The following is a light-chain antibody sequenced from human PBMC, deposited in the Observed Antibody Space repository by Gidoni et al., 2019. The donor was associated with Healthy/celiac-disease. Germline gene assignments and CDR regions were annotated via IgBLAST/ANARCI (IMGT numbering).Light chain of an antibody. J-gene: IGKJ4*01. CDR2: WAS. CDR3: QQYYSTPPT. Sequence: IVMTQSPDSLAGSRGERATINCKSSQSVLYSSNNKNYLAWYQQKPGQPPKLLIYWASTRESGVPDRFSGSGSGTDFTLTISSLQAEDVAVYYCQQYYSTPPTFXGXTKVEIK. CDR1: QSVLYSSNNKNY. V-gene: IGKV4-1*01.